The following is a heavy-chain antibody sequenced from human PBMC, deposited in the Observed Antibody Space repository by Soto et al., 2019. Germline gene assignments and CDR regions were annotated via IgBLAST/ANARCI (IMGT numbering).Heavy chain of an antibody. V-gene: IGHV3-30*03. CDR2: ISYDGSNK. Sequence: GGSLRLSCAASGFTFSSYGMHWVRQAPGKGLEWVAVISYDGSNKYYADSVKGRFTISRDNSKNTLYLQMNSLRAEDTAVYYCATDRRDIVVVVAASWGQATLVTVSS. J-gene: IGHJ5*02. D-gene: IGHD2-15*01. CDR3: ATDRRDIVVVVAAS. CDR1: GFTFSSYG.